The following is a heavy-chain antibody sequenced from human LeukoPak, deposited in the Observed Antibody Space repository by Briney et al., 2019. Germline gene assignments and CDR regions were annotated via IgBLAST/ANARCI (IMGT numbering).Heavy chain of an antibody. CDR1: GGSISSSSYY. V-gene: IGHV4-39*07. Sequence: SETLSLTCTVSGGSISSSSYYWGWIRQSPGKGLEWIGSIYYSGSTYYNPSLKSRVTISVDTSKNQFSLKLSSVTAADTAVYYCARVGVSGWYVSDYWGQGTLVTVSS. CDR2: IYYSGST. D-gene: IGHD6-19*01. J-gene: IGHJ4*02. CDR3: ARVGVSGWYVSDY.